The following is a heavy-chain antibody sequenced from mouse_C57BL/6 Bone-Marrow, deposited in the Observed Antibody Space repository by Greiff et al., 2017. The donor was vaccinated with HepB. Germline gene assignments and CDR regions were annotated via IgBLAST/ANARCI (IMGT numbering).Heavy chain of an antibody. D-gene: IGHD2-4*01. CDR2: IDPSDSYT. Sequence: VQRVESGAELVKPGASVKLSCKASGYTFTSYWMQWVKQRPGQGLEWIGEIDPSDSYTNYNQKFKGKATLTVDTSSSTAYMQLSSLTSEDSAVYYCARKGIYYDYDWFAYWGQGTLVTVSA. CDR1: GYTFTSYW. J-gene: IGHJ3*01. V-gene: IGHV1-50*01. CDR3: ARKGIYYDYDWFAY.